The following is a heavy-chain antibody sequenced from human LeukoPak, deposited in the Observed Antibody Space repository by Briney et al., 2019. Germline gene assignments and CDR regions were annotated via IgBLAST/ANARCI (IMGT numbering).Heavy chain of an antibody. CDR2: INHSGST. D-gene: IGHD6-6*01. V-gene: IGHV4-34*01. Sequence: SETLSLTCAVYGGSFSGYYWSWIRQPPGKGLEWIGEINHSGSTNYNPSLKSRVTISVDTSKNQFSLKLSSVTAADTAVYYCARNSYSSSSYWGQGNLVTVSS. CDR1: GGSFSGYY. CDR3: ARNSYSSSSY. J-gene: IGHJ4*02.